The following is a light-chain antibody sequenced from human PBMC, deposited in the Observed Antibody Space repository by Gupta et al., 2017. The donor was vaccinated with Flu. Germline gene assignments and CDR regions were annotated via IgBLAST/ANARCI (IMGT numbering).Light chain of an antibody. V-gene: IGLV1-44*01. CDR3: AAWDDSLSGPVV. Sequence: QSVFTQPPPLSLTPVQRLTISCSASSSNIGSNTVNWYQQFPGTAPRLLIYSNNQRPSGVPDRFSDSKSGTSASLVISGLQPEDEAHYYCAAWDDSLSGPVVFGGGTRLTVL. CDR2: SNN. CDR1: SSNIGSNT. J-gene: IGLJ3*02.